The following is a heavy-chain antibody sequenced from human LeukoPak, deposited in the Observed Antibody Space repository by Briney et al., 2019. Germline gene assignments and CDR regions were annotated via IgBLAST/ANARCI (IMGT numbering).Heavy chain of an antibody. CDR1: GGSFSGYY. CDR3: ARVNGYGGKRLDY. CDR2: INHSGST. D-gene: IGHD4-23*01. V-gene: IGHV4-34*01. Sequence: PSETLSLTCAVYGGSFSGYYWSWIRQPPGKGLEWIGEINHSGSTNYNPSLKSRVTISVDTSKNQFSLKLSSVTAADTAVYYCARVNGYGGKRLDYWGQGTLVTVSS. J-gene: IGHJ4*02.